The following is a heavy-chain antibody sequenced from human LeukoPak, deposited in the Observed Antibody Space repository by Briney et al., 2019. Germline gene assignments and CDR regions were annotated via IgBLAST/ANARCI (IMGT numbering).Heavy chain of an antibody. CDR1: GFTVSDNY. D-gene: IGHD3-22*01. V-gene: IGHV3-66*01. Sequence: GGSLKLSCAASGFTVSDNYMIRVRQTPGKGLEWVSIIYGVGSIYYADSVTGRFTISRDTSNNTLYLQMNSLRAEDTAVYYCAASYYYDSSGYYYMFPFHFWGQGTLVAVSS. J-gene: IGHJ1*01. CDR3: AASYYYDSSGYYYMFPFHF. CDR2: IYGVGSI.